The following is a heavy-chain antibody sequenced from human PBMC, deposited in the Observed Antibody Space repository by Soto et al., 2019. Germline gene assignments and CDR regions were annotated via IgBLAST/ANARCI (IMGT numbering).Heavy chain of an antibody. V-gene: IGHV4-59*08. Sequence: QVQLQESGPGLVKPSETLSLTCTVSGGSISSYYWSWIRQPPGKGLDWIGYINYSGSTNYNPSLKSRVTISVDTSKNQFSRKRSSVTAADTAVYYCARQHSGYDYTFDYWGQGTLVTVSS. CDR1: GGSISSYY. D-gene: IGHD5-12*01. J-gene: IGHJ4*02. CDR2: INYSGST. CDR3: ARQHSGYDYTFDY.